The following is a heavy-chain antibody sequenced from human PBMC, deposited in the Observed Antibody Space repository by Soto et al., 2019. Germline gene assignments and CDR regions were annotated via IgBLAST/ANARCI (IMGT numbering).Heavy chain of an antibody. CDR1: GGSISSYY. CDR3: ARRYGPGFDY. J-gene: IGHJ4*02. D-gene: IGHD4-17*01. CDR2: IYYSGST. V-gene: IGHV4-59*08. Sequence: QVQLQESGPGLVKPSETLSLTCTVSGGSISSYYWSWIRQPPGKGLEWIGYIYYSGSTNYNPSLKSRVTISVDTSKNQFSLKLSSVTAADTAVYYCARRYGPGFDYWGEGTQVTVSS.